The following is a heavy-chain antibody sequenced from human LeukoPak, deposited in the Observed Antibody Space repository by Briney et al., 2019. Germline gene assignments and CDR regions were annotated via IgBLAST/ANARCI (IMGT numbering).Heavy chain of an antibody. CDR2: IYWDDDR. V-gene: IGHV2-5*02. CDR3: VYTCLPGNYLDWFDP. Sequence: SGPTLVKPTQTLTLTCTFSGFSLSTYGVGVGWVRQPPGKALEWLAVIYWDDDRRYISSLRSRLTITKDTSKNRVVLTVTNIDPVIPGTYYCVYTCLPGNYLDWFDPWGQGTHVTVSS. D-gene: IGHD2/OR15-2a*01. CDR1: GFSLSTYGVG. J-gene: IGHJ5*02.